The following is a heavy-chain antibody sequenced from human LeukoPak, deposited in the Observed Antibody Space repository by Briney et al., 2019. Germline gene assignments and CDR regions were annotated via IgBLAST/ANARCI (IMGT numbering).Heavy chain of an antibody. CDR2: ISTSGST. CDR3: ARAALRTPLTYFDY. Sequence: SETLSLTCTVSGGSISSYYWSWIRQPAGKGLESIGHISTSGSTNYNPSLKSRVTMSVDTSKNQFSLRLSSVTAADTAVYYCARAALRTPLTYFDYWGQGTLVTVSS. V-gene: IGHV4-4*07. D-gene: IGHD5-12*01. J-gene: IGHJ4*02. CDR1: GGSISSYY.